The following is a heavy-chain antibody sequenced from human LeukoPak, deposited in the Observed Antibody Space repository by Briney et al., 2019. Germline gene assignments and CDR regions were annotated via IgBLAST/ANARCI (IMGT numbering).Heavy chain of an antibody. CDR2: IYTSGST. D-gene: IGHD4-17*01. Sequence: SETLSLTCTVSGGSISSYYWSWIRQPAGKGLEWIGRIYTSGSTNYNPSLKSRVTISVDTSKNQFSLKLSSVTAADTAVYYCARGAVSTDSSYYFDYWGQGTLVTVSS. V-gene: IGHV4-4*07. CDR1: GGSISSYY. CDR3: ARGAVSTDSSYYFDY. J-gene: IGHJ4*02.